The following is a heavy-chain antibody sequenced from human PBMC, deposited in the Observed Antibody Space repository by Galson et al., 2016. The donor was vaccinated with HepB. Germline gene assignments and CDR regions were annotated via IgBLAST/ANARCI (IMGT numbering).Heavy chain of an antibody. D-gene: IGHD1-1*01. CDR2: ISTRRTT. Sequence: LRLSCAASGFVFSNFGLSWVRQAPGKGLEWVASISTRRTTYYSDSVQGRFTISRDNSNNTLYLQMNDLRAEDTAVYYCAKERLVRRIFDHWGQGTLLTVSS. J-gene: IGHJ4*02. CDR3: AKERLVRRIFDH. CDR1: GFVFSNFG. V-gene: IGHV3-23*01.